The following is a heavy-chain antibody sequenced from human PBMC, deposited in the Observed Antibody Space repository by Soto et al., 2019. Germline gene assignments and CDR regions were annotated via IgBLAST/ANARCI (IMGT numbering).Heavy chain of an antibody. CDR3: ARGCDFWSVPPVPAHPIDAFDI. Sequence: PGGSLRLSCAASGFTVSSNYMSWVRQAPGKGLEWVSVIYSGGSTYYADSVKGRFTISRDNSKDTLYLQMNSLRAEDTAVYYCARGCDFWSVPPVPAHPIDAFDIWGQGTMVTVSS. CDR1: GFTVSSNY. CDR2: IYSGGST. V-gene: IGHV3-66*01. J-gene: IGHJ3*02. D-gene: IGHD3-3*01.